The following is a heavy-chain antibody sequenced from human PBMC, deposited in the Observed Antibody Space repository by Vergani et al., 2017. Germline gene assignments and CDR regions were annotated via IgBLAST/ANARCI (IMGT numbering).Heavy chain of an antibody. D-gene: IGHD1-26*01. J-gene: IGHJ4*02. CDR1: GGSINSYY. Sequence: QVQLQESGPGLVKPSETLSLTCTVSGGSINSYYWSWIRQPPGKGLEWIGYIYYSGSTNYNPSLKSRVTISVDTSKNQFSLKLSSVTAADTAVYYCARGGRIVGATHFDYWGQGTLVTVSS. V-gene: IGHV4-59*01. CDR3: ARGGRIVGATHFDY. CDR2: IYYSGST.